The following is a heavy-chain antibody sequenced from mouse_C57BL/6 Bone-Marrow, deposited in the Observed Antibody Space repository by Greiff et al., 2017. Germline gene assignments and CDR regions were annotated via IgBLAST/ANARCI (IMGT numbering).Heavy chain of an antibody. J-gene: IGHJ4*01. D-gene: IGHD1-1*01. CDR3: AGPAYYYGSSYGYAMDY. CDR2: IDPSDSYT. CDR1: GYTFTSYW. V-gene: IGHV1-69*01. Sequence: QVQLQQPGAELVMPGASVKLSCKASGYTFTSYWMHWVKQRPGQGLEWIGEIDPSDSYTNYNQKFKGKSTLTVDKSSSTASMQLSSLTPEDSAVYYCAGPAYYYGSSYGYAMDYWGQGTSVTVSS.